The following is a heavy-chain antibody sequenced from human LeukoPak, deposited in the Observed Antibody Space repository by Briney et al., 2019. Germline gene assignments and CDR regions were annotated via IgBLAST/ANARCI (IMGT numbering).Heavy chain of an antibody. CDR3: ARDWDTWAPFDY. V-gene: IGHV3-21*01. Sequence: GRSLRLSCEASGFSFSTYGMHWVRQAPGKGLEWVSSISSSSSYIYYADSVKGRFTISRDNAKNSLYLQMNSLRAEDTAVYYCARDWDTWAPFDYWGQGTLVTVSS. J-gene: IGHJ4*02. CDR2: ISSSSSYI. CDR1: GFSFSTYG. D-gene: IGHD5-18*01.